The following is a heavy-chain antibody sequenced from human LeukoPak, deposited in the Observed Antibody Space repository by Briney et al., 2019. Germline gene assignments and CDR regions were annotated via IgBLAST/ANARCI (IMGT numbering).Heavy chain of an antibody. D-gene: IGHD2-2*01. J-gene: IGHJ5*02. Sequence: PGGSLRLSCAASGFTFSSYGMHWVRQAPGKGLEWVAFIRYDGSNKYYADSVKGRFTIPRDNSKNTLYLQMNSLRAEDTAVYYCAKAEGYCSSTSCSWGQGTLVTVSS. CDR1: GFTFSSYG. CDR2: IRYDGSNK. CDR3: AKAEGYCSSTSCS. V-gene: IGHV3-30*02.